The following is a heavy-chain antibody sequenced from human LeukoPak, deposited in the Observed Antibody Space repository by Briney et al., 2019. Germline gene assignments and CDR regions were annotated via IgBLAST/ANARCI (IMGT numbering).Heavy chain of an antibody. J-gene: IGHJ5*02. CDR1: GGSISSHY. CDR3: ARSPVYSSSWYSLDP. Sequence: SETLSLTCTVSGGSISSHYWSWIRQPPGKGLEWIGYIYYSGSTNYNPSLKSRVTISVDASKNQFSLKLSSVTAADTAVYYCARSPVYSSSWYSLDPWGQGTLVTVSS. CDR2: IYYSGST. V-gene: IGHV4-59*11. D-gene: IGHD6-13*01.